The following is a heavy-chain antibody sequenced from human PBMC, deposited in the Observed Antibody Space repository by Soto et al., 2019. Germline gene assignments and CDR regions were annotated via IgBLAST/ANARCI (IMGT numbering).Heavy chain of an antibody. CDR1: DGSISSTTYY. J-gene: IGHJ5*02. CDR2: IYYSGST. V-gene: IGHV4-39*01. CDR3: ARGGVTRIYQLPPFDP. D-gene: IGHD2-2*01. Sequence: QLQLQESGPGLVKPSETLSLTCTVSDGSISSTTYYWGWIRQPPGKGLEWIGSIYYSGSTYYSPSLKSRVTISVDTSKNQFSLNLSSVTAADTAVYYCARGGVTRIYQLPPFDPWGQGTLVTVSS.